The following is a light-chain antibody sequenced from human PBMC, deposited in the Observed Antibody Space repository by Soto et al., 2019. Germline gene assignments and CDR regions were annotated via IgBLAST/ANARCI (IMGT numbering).Light chain of an antibody. Sequence: QSALTQPASVSGSPGQSITISCTGTSSDVGAYNYVSWYQQHPGKAPRLMIYDVSTRPSGVSDRFSGSKSGNTASLTISGLEDEEAAYYCCRSSTITSRVFGTGTKLTVL. CDR3: RSSTITSRV. V-gene: IGLV2-14*01. J-gene: IGLJ1*01. CDR1: SSDVGAYNY. CDR2: DVS.